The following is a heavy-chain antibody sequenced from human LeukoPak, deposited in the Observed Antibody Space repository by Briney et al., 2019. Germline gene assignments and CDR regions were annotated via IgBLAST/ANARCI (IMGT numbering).Heavy chain of an antibody. V-gene: IGHV3-33*01. J-gene: IGHJ4*02. CDR1: GLTFSNNV. D-gene: IGHD1-1*01. CDR2: IWYDGSRK. Sequence: PGRSLRLSCVVSGLTFSNNVMHWVRQAPGKGLEWVTLIWYDGSRKYYADSVKGRFTISRDNSKNTLYLEMDSLRAEDTAVYYCARDWGTSGTTGWMFDYWGQGTQVIVSS. CDR3: ARDWGTSGTTGWMFDY.